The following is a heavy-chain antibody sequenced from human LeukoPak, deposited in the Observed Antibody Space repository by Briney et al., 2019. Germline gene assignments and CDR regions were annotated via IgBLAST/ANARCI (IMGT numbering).Heavy chain of an antibody. V-gene: IGHV3-7*01. CDR2: IKQDGSEK. CDR1: GFTFSSYW. Sequence: GGSLRLSCAASGFTFSSYWLTWVRQAPGKGLEWVANIKQDGSEKNYVDSVKGRFTISRDNAKNSLYLQMNSLRAEDTAVYYCASGVPGATRSALDCWGQGTLVTVSS. J-gene: IGHJ4*02. CDR3: ASGVPGATRSALDC. D-gene: IGHD2-2*01.